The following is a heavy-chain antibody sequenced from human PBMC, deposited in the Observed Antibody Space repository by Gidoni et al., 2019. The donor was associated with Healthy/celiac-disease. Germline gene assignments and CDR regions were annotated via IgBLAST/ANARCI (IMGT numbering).Heavy chain of an antibody. CDR3: AKAGYCSGGSCYSSSTWYFDL. V-gene: IGHV3-9*01. CDR1: GFTFDDYA. D-gene: IGHD2-15*01. Sequence: EVQLVESGGGLVQPGRSLRLSCAASGFTFDDYAMHWVRQAPGKGLEWVSGISWNSGSIGYADSVKGRFTISRDNAKNSLYLQMNSLRAEDTALYYCAKAGYCSGGSCYSSSTWYFDLWGRGTLVTVSS. CDR2: ISWNSGSI. J-gene: IGHJ2*01.